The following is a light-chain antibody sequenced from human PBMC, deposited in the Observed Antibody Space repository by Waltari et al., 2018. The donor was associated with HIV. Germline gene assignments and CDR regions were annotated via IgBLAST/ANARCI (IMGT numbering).Light chain of an antibody. V-gene: IGLV3-10*01. CDR1: ALPKKY. CDR2: EDS. CDR3: YSTDSSDWV. J-gene: IGLJ3*02. Sequence: SYELTQPPSVSVSPGQTARITCSGDALPKKYAYWYQQKSGQAPVLVIYEDSKRPSGIPERFSGSSSGTMATLTIRGAQVEDEADYYCYSTDSSDWVFGGGTKLTVL.